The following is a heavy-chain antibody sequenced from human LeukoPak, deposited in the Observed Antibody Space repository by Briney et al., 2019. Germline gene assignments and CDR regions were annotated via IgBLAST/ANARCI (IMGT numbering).Heavy chain of an antibody. CDR1: GGSISSYY. Sequence: PSETLSLTCTVSGGSISSYYWSWIRQPPGKGLEWIGYIYYSGSTNYNPSLKSRVTISVDTSKNQFSLKLSSVTAADTAVYFCAREQEGIVAATPAFDSWGQGTLVTVSS. D-gene: IGHD1-26*01. CDR3: AREQEGIVAATPAFDS. CDR2: IYYSGST. J-gene: IGHJ4*02. V-gene: IGHV4-59*01.